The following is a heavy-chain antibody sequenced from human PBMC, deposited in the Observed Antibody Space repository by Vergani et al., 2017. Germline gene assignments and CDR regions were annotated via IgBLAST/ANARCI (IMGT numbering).Heavy chain of an antibody. CDR2: INNNGGST. CDR1: GFTFNSYA. J-gene: IGHJ3*01. D-gene: IGHD2-2*01. V-gene: IGHV3-23*01. CDR3: AKVCGSTSCPYGGGAFDV. Sequence: QLLESGGGLIQPGGSLRLSCAASGFTFNSYAMTWVRQAPGKGLEWVSGINNNGGSTYYADSVKGRFTISRDNSKNTLYLQMTNLRAEDTATYYCAKVCGSTSCPYGGGAFDVWGHGTMVTVSS.